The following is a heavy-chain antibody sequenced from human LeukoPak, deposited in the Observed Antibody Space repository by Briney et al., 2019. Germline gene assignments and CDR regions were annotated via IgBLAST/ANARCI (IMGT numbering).Heavy chain of an antibody. Sequence: GGSLRLSCAASGFTFTTYSMSWVRQAPGKGLECVANIKKDGSDKYYVDSVKGRFTISRDNAKNSLYLQMNNLRAEDTAVYYCARDPYNWNDGGYGMDVWGKGTTVTVYS. J-gene: IGHJ6*04. CDR3: ARDPYNWNDGGYGMDV. V-gene: IGHV3-7*03. CDR1: GFTFTTYS. CDR2: IKKDGSDK. D-gene: IGHD1-1*01.